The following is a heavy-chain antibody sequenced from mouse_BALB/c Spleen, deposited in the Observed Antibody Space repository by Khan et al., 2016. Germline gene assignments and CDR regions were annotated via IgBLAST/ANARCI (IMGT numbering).Heavy chain of an antibody. CDR1: GYAFTNYL. CDR3: ARYDGNYYAMDY. CDR2: INPGSGGN. D-gene: IGHD2-3*01. J-gene: IGHJ4*01. V-gene: IGHV1-54*01. Sequence: QVQLKESGAELVRPGTSVKVSCKASGYAFTNYLIEWVKQRPGQGLEWIGVINPGSGGNNYNEKYKGKATLPADKSSSTAYMQLSSLTSDDSAVYFCARYDGNYYAMDYWGQGTSVTVSS.